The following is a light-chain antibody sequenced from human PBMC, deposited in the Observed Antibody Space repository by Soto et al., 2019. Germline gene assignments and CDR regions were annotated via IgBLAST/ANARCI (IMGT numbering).Light chain of an antibody. J-gene: IGKJ5*01. V-gene: IGKV1-5*03. CDR1: QSISSW. Sequence: DIQMTPSPSTLSASVGDRVTITCRASQSISSWLAWYQQKPGKAPKLLIYMASSLESGVPSRFSGSGSGTEFTLTISSLQPDDFATYYCQQYNNYPITFGHGTRLEIK. CDR2: MAS. CDR3: QQYNNYPIT.